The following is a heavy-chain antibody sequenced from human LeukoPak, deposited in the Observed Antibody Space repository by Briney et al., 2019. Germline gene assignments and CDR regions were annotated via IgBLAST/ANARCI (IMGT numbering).Heavy chain of an antibody. V-gene: IGHV3-66*01. CDR1: GFTVSSTY. CDR2: IYNGGSA. D-gene: IGHD6-13*01. CDR3: AREASYSGSWWYFDH. J-gene: IGHJ4*02. Sequence: GGSLRLSCAASGFTVSSTYISWVRQAPRKGLEWVSVIYNGGSANYADSVKGRLTISRDNSKNKVYLQMNSLRVEDTAVYYCAREASYSGSWWYFDHWGQGTLVTVSS.